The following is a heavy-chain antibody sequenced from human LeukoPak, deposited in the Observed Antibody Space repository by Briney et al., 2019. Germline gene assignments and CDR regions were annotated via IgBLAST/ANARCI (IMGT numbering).Heavy chain of an antibody. J-gene: IGHJ4*02. D-gene: IGHD4-23*01. CDR2: IKQDGSEK. CDR3: ARDLGGDGGNDFDC. Sequence: GGSLRLSCAASGFTFSSYWMSWVRQAPGKGLEWVANIKQDGSEKYYVDSVKGRFTISRDNAKNSLYLQMNSLRAEDTAVYYCARDLGGDGGNDFDCWGQGTLVTVSS. V-gene: IGHV3-7*01. CDR1: GFTFSSYW.